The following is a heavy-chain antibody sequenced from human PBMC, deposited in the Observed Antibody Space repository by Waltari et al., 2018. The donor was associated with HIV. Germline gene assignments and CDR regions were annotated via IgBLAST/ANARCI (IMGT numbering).Heavy chain of an antibody. Sequence: VRLDSWGTGPLKPSETLSLSCSVYGGSFSGYYWSWIRQFPERGLEWIAEVNHVGSAKYNPSLESRVSISVDTSKKQFYLKVRSVTAADTAVYYCVRGYAAAAPYYGLDVWGPRHRGLRLI. J-gene: IGHJ6*01. CDR3: VRGYAAAAPYYGLDV. D-gene: IGHD6-13*01. CDR1: GGSFSGYY. V-gene: IGHV4-34*01. CDR2: VNHVGSA.